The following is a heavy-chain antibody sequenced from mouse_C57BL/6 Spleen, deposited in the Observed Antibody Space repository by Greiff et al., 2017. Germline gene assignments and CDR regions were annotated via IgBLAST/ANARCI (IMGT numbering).Heavy chain of an antibody. V-gene: IGHV14-4*01. CDR2: IDPENGDT. CDR3: PYVSWSAY. Sequence: EVQVVESGAELVRPGASVKLCCTASGFNIKDDYMHWVKQRPEQGLEWIGWIDPENGDTEYASKFQGKDTITADTPSNTASLQLSIPPSDASAVCYVPYVSWSAYWGQGSPVTVAA. J-gene: IGHJ3*01. D-gene: IGHD6-5*01. CDR1: GFNIKDDY.